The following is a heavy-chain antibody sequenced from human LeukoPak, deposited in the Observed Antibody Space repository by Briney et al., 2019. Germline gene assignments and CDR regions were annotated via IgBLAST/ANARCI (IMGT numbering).Heavy chain of an antibody. Sequence: PGGSLRLSCAASGFTFSSYEMNWVRQAPGKGLEWVSYISSSGSTIYYADSVKGRFTISRDNAKNSLYLQMNSLRAEDTAVYYCAGEDIVANSRGGLDYWGQGTLVTVSS. CDR3: AGEDIVANSRGGLDY. D-gene: IGHD5-12*01. CDR2: ISSSGSTI. CDR1: GFTFSSYE. V-gene: IGHV3-48*03. J-gene: IGHJ4*02.